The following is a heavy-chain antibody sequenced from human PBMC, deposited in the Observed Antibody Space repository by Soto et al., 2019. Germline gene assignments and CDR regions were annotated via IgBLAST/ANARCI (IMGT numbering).Heavy chain of an antibody. D-gene: IGHD3-22*01. CDR2: IIPIFGTA. V-gene: IGHV1-69*06. CDR1: GGTFSSYA. J-gene: IGHJ6*02. Sequence: SVKVSCKASGGTFSSYAISWVRQAPGQGLEWMGGIIPIFGTANYAQKFQGRVTITADKSTSTAYMELSSLRSEDTAVYYCARNYYYDSSGYYNQLAYGMDVWGQVTTVTVSS. CDR3: ARNYYYDSSGYYNQLAYGMDV.